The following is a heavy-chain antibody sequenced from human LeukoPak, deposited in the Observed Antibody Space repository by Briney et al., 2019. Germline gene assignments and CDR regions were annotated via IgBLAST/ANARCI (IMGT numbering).Heavy chain of an antibody. J-gene: IGHJ4*02. CDR3: ARAGYYYDSSLDY. V-gene: IGHV4-59*01. D-gene: IGHD3-22*01. CDR2: IYYSGST. Sequence: SETLSLTCTVSGGSISSYYWSWIRQPPGKGLEWIGYIYYSGSTNYNPSLKSRVTISVDTSKNQFSLKLSSVTAADTAVYYCARAGYYYDSSLDYWGQGTLVTVPS. CDR1: GGSISSYY.